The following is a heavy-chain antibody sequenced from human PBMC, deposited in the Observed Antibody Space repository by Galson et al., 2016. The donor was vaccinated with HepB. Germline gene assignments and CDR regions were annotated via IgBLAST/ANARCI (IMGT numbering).Heavy chain of an antibody. V-gene: IGHV1-18*01. CDR2: ISAYSGNT. D-gene: IGHD6-13*01. CDR3: ARDRDAALDY. CDR1: GYTFTNNG. Sequence: SVKVSCKASGYTFTNNGISWVRQAPGQGLEWMAWISAYSGNTNNAQKFQGRVTLTKDTSASTVYMELRSLRSDDTAIYYCARDRDAALDYWGQGALVTVSS. J-gene: IGHJ4*02.